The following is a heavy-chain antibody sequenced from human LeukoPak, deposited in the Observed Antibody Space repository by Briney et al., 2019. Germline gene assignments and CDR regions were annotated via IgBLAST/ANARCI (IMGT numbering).Heavy chain of an antibody. CDR1: GASTSHFY. D-gene: IGHD5-12*01. CDR2: MHNSGSS. J-gene: IGHJ3*02. Sequence: PSETLSLTCTVSGASTSHFYWNWIRQPPGKGLEWIGYMHNSGSSKHSPSLKSRVTISIDTSKNQFSLQLTSVTAADTAIYYCARSAEWLRNAFDIWGQGTMDSVSS. V-gene: IGHV4-59*01. CDR3: ARSAEWLRNAFDI.